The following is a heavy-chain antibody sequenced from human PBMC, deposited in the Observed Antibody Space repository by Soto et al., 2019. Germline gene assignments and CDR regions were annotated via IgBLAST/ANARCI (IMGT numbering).Heavy chain of an antibody. CDR2: IIPIFGTA. V-gene: IGHV1-69*01. CDR3: ARDGGRHSGGIDY. CDR1: GGTFSSYS. J-gene: IGHJ4*02. Sequence: QVQLVQSGAEVKKPGSSVKVSCTASGGTFSSYSINWVRQAPGQGLEWMGEIIPIFGTANYAQKFQGRVTITADESTSSAYMELSSLRSEDTVVYYCARDGGRHSGGIDYWGQRTLVTVSS. D-gene: IGHD1-26*01.